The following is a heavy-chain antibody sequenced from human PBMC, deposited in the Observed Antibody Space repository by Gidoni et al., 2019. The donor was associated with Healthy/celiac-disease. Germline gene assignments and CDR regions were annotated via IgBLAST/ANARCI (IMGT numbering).Heavy chain of an antibody. CDR2: IICSVGST. CDR3: AVRDVWGDRFYIDV. D-gene: IGHD2-8*01. J-gene: IGHJ6*03. CDR1: GFTMSSYA. Sequence: EVQLMESGGGVVEPGGALRHSCAASGFTMSSYAMSWVRQAPGMGLVVVSAIICSVGSTYYADSVKGRFTISRDNSKNTLYLQMNSLRAEDTAVYYCAVRDVWGDRFYIDVWGKGTTVTVSS. V-gene: IGHV3-23*01.